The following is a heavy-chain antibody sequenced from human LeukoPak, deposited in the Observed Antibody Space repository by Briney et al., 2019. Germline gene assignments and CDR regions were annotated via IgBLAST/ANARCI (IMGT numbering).Heavy chain of an antibody. D-gene: IGHD6-13*01. CDR2: IYTSGTT. CDR3: AGGSPAAGTNYFDY. V-gene: IGHV4-4*08. CDR1: GGTIGSYY. J-gene: IGHJ4*02. Sequence: SETLSLTCTGSGGTIGSYYWSWIRQPPGKGLEGIGYIYTSGTTNYNPSLKSRVTMSLDTSKNQFSLKLSSVTAADTAVYFCAGGSPAAGTNYFDYWGQGALVTVSS.